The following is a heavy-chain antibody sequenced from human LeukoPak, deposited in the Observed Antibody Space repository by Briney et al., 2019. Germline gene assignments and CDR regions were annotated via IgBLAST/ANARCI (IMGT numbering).Heavy chain of an antibody. CDR3: ARYSGYSGYDSFDY. CDR1: GYTFTGYY. J-gene: IGHJ4*02. V-gene: IGHV1-2*02. D-gene: IGHD5-12*01. Sequence: ASVKVSCKASGYTFTGYYMHWVRQAPGQGLEWMGWINPNSGGTNYAQKFQGRVNMTRDTSISTAYMELSRLRSDDTAVYYCARYSGYSGYDSFDYWGQGTLVTVSS. CDR2: INPNSGGT.